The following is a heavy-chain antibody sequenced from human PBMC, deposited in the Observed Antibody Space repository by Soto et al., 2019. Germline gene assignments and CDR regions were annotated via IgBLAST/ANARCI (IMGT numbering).Heavy chain of an antibody. CDR3: ARRYGPCFDY. D-gene: IGHD5-18*01. CDR1: GGSISNYY. Sequence: SETLSLTCPVSGGSISNYYWGWIRQPPGKGLEWIAYIYSSGNTNYNPSLKGRVTISVDTSKNQFSLKLSSVTAADTAVYYCARRYGPCFDYWGQGTLVTVSS. V-gene: IGHV4-59*08. J-gene: IGHJ4*02. CDR2: IYSSGNT.